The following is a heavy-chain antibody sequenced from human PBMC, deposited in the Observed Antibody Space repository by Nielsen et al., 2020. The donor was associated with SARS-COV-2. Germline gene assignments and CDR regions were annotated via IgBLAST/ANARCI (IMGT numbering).Heavy chain of an antibody. D-gene: IGHD3-10*01. J-gene: IGHJ6*02. V-gene: IGHV4-31*02. CDR2: IYYSGST. CDR3: ARDYYYYGSGSYYGYYYYGMDV. Sequence: RQAPGKGLEWIGYIYYSGSTYYNPSLKSRVIISVDTSKNQFSLKLSSVTAADTAVYYCARDYYYYGSGSYYGYYYYGMDVWGQGTTVTVSS.